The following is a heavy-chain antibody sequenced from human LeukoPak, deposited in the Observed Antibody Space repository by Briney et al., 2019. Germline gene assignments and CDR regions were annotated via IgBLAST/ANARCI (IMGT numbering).Heavy chain of an antibody. CDR2: INPSDGST. CDR3: ARDPNPTYYDFWSGYPNWFDP. J-gene: IGHJ5*02. Sequence: GASVKVSCKASGYTFTSYYMHWVRQAPGQGLEWMGIINPSDGSTSYAQKFQGRVTMTRDTSTSTVYMELSSLRSEDTAVYYCARDPNPTYYDFWSGYPNWFDPWGQGTLVTVSS. CDR1: GYTFTSYY. V-gene: IGHV1-46*01. D-gene: IGHD3-3*01.